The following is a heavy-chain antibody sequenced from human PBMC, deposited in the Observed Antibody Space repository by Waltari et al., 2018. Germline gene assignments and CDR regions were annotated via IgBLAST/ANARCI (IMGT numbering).Heavy chain of an antibody. CDR3: AREPSPDSSGYFYYYMDV. CDR2: INSDGSGT. Sequence: VQLVESGGGLVQPGVSLRPSCGASGFTFSRYLMHRFRQAPGTGLVWVSRINSDGSGTIYADSVKGRFTISRDNAKNTLYLQLNSLRVEDTAVYYCAREPSPDSSGYFYYYMDVWGKGTTVTVSS. CDR1: GFTFSRYL. V-gene: IGHV3-74*01. D-gene: IGHD3-22*01. J-gene: IGHJ6*03.